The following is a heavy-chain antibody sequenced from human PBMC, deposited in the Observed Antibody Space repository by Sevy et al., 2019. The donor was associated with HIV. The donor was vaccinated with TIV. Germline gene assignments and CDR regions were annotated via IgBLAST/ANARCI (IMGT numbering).Heavy chain of an antibody. Sequence: ASVKVSCKASGGTFSNYALSWVRQAPGQGLEWMGGIIPIFGTTNFAQTFQGRVTITADESRSTAYMEPSSLKPADTAVYYCARTPLLSIPGTTDVYFDIWGQGTLVTVSS. CDR1: GGTFSNYA. J-gene: IGHJ4*02. V-gene: IGHV1-69*13. CDR3: ARTPLLSIPGTTDVYFDI. D-gene: IGHD4-4*01. CDR2: IIPIFGTT.